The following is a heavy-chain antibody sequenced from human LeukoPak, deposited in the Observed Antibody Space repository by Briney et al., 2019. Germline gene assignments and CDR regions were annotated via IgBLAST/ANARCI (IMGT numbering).Heavy chain of an antibody. CDR1: GFLFSSYG. CDR3: AKTFGWPFYFDY. J-gene: IGHJ4*02. V-gene: IGHV3-23*01. Sequence: QPGGSLRLSCAASGFLFSSYGMGWVRQAPGKGLEWVSGISGGGATTYYADSVKGRFTISRDNSKNTLHLDMSSLRAEDTAEYYCAKTFGWPFYFDYWGQGTLVTVSS. CDR2: ISGGGATT. D-gene: IGHD2/OR15-2a*01.